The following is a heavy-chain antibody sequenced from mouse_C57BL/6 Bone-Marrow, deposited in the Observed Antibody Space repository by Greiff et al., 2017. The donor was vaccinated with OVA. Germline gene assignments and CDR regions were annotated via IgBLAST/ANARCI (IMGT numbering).Heavy chain of an antibody. J-gene: IGHJ3*01. CDR1: GFSLTSYA. Sequence: VQLQESGPGLVAPSQSLSITCTVSGFSLTSYAISWVRQPPGKGLEWLGVIWTGGGTNYNSALKSRLSISKDNSKSQVFLKMNSLQTDDTARDYCASPFYYYGSRGFAYWGQGTLVTVSA. V-gene: IGHV2-9-1*01. CDR3: ASPFYYYGSRGFAY. D-gene: IGHD1-1*01. CDR2: IWTGGGT.